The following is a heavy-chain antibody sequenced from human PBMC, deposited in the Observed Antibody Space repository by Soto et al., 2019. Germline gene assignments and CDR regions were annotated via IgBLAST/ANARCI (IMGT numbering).Heavy chain of an antibody. Sequence: GGSLRLSCAASEFTVSSNYMSWVRQAPGKGLEWVSVIYSGGSTYYADSVKGRFTISRDNSKNTLYLQMNSLRAEDTAVYYCARVVPAARLYYYYYYMDVWGKGTTVTVSS. CDR1: EFTVSSNY. CDR2: IYSGGST. V-gene: IGHV3-66*01. J-gene: IGHJ6*03. CDR3: ARVVPAARLYYYYYYMDV. D-gene: IGHD2-2*01.